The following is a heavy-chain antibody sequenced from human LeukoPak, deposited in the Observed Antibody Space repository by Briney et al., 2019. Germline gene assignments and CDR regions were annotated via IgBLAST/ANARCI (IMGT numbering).Heavy chain of an antibody. CDR3: ARGRGTYYDFWSGPIPFDY. CDR2: ISSSSSTI. CDR1: GFTFSSYS. Sequence: GGSLRLSCAASGFTFSSYSMNWVRQAPGKGLEWVSYISSSSSTIYYADSVKGRFTISRDNAKNSLYLQMSSLRAEDTAVYYCARGRGTYYDFWSGPIPFDYCGQGTLVTVSS. D-gene: IGHD3-3*01. V-gene: IGHV3-48*01. J-gene: IGHJ4*02.